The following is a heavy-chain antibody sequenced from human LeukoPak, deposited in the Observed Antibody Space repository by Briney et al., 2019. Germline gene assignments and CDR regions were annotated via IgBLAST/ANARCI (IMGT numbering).Heavy chain of an antibody. J-gene: IGHJ3*02. CDR1: GYTFIGYY. CDR2: INPNSGGT. CDR3: ARGGVAGPPGGDAFDI. D-gene: IGHD6-19*01. Sequence: ASVKVSCKASGYTFIGYYMHWVRQAPGQGLEWMGWINPNSGGTKYAQKFQGRVTMTRDTSISTAYMELSRLRSDDTAVYYCARGGVAGPPGGDAFDIWGQGTMITVSS. V-gene: IGHV1-2*02.